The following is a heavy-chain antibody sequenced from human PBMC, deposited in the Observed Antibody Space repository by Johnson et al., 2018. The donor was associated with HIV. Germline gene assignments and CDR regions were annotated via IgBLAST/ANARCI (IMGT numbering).Heavy chain of an antibody. Sequence: VQLVESGGGLVEPGGSLRLACAASGFTFRPYWMHWVRQAPGKGLVWVARINTAGGSPSYVDSGTVRFPVSRAHANNSLYLQMNSLRAGDTAVYYCARDPNARYYDILTGYYIYAFDIWGQGTMFTVSS. CDR3: ARDPNARYYDILTGYYIYAFDI. CDR2: INTAGGSP. J-gene: IGHJ3*02. D-gene: IGHD3-9*01. V-gene: IGHV3-74*01. CDR1: GFTFRPYW.